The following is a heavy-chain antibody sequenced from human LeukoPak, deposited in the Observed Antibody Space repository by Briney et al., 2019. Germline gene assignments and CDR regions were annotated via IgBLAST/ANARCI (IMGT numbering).Heavy chain of an antibody. CDR1: GYTFTSYA. D-gene: IGHD3-10*01. CDR2: INAGNGNT. CDR3: ASSSLYYYGSGWGAFDI. J-gene: IGHJ3*02. V-gene: IGHV1-3*01. Sequence: ASVKVSCKASGYTFTSYAVHWVRQAPGQRLEWMGWINAGNGNTKYSQKFQGRVTITRDTSASTAYMELSSLRSEDTAVYYCASSSLYYYGSGWGAFDIWGQGTMVTVSS.